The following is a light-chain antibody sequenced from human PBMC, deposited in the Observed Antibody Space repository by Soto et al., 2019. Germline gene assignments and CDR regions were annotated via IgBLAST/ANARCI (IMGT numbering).Light chain of an antibody. Sequence: QLVLTQSPSASASLGASVKLTCTLSSGPSNYAIAWHQQQPEKGPRYLMYVNSGGSHIKGDGIPDRFSGSSSGAERYLFISSRQSDDEADYYCQTWCSGSAIVVFGGGTQLTVL. CDR3: QTWCSGSAIVV. V-gene: IGLV4-69*01. CDR1: SGPSNYA. J-gene: IGLJ7*01. CDR2: VNSGGSH.